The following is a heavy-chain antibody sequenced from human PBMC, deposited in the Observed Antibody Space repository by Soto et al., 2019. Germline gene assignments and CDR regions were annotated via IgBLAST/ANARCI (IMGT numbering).Heavy chain of an antibody. CDR3: ARRYTWNHISYWYFDL. J-gene: IGHJ2*01. CDR2: ISGSGGST. CDR1: GFTFSSYA. V-gene: IGHV3-23*01. Sequence: EVQLLESGGGLVQPGGSLRLSCAASGFTFSSYAMSWVRQAPGKGLEWVSAISGSGGSTYYADSVKGRFTISRDNSKNTLYLQMNSLRAEETAVYYCARRYTWNHISYWYFDLWGRGTLVTVSS. D-gene: IGHD1-20*01.